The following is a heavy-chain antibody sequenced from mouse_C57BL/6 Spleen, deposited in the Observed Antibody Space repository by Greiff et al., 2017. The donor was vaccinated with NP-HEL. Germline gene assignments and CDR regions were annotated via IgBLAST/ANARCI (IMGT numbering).Heavy chain of an antibody. Sequence: VQLVESGGGLVKPGGSLKLSCAASGFTFSDYGMHWVRQAPEKGLEWVAYISSGSSTIYYADTVKGRFTISRDDAKNTLFLQMTSLRSEDTAMYYCARSPNYGSSPAWFAYWGQGTLVTVSA. J-gene: IGHJ3*01. V-gene: IGHV5-17*01. D-gene: IGHD1-1*01. CDR1: GFTFSDYG. CDR3: ARSPNYGSSPAWFAY. CDR2: ISSGSSTI.